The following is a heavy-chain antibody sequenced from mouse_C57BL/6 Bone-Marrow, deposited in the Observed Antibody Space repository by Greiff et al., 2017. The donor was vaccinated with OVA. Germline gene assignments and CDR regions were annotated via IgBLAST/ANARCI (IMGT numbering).Heavy chain of an antibody. V-gene: IGHV1-19*01. CDR1: GYTFTDYY. CDR3: ARWLGSMDY. D-gene: IGHD2-14*01. CDR2: INPYNGGT. Sequence: EVQLQQSGPVLVKPGASVKMSCKASGYTFTDYYMNWVKQSHGKSLEWIGVINPYNGGTSYNQKFKGKATLTVDKSSSTAYMELNSLTSEDSAVYYCARWLGSMDYWVQGTSVTVSS. J-gene: IGHJ4*01.